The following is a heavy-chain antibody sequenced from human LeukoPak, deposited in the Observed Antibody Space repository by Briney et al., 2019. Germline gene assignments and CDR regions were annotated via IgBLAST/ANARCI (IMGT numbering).Heavy chain of an antibody. CDR2: IFSSGST. V-gene: IGHV4-59*01. CDR3: ARSGGYSSPQSY. Sequence: SETLSLTCTVSGGSISSYYWSWIRQPPGKGLEWIGYIFSSGSTNYNSSLKSRVTISVDTSKNQFSLKLTSVTAADTAVYYCARSGGYSSPQSYWGQGTLVTVSS. J-gene: IGHJ4*02. D-gene: IGHD6-19*01. CDR1: GGSISSYY.